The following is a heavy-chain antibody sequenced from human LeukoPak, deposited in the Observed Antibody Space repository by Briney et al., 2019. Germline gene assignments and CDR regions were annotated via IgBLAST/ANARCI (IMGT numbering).Heavy chain of an antibody. J-gene: IGHJ3*02. CDR3: AIRDGYNTGAFDI. V-gene: IGHV3-23*01. CDR1: GLTFSSHA. D-gene: IGHD5-24*01. CDR2: ISGSGGST. Sequence: GGSLRLSCAASGLTFSSHAMSWVRQAPGKGLEWVSAISGSGGSTYYADSVKGRFTISRDNSKNTLYLQMNSLRAEDTAVYYCAIRDGYNTGAFDIWGQGTMVTVSS.